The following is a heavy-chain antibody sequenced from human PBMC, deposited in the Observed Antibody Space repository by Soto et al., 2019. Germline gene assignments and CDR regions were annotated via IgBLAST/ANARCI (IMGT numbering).Heavy chain of an antibody. CDR1: GFTFSSYG. CDR2: IWYDGSNK. D-gene: IGHD1-20*01. J-gene: IGHJ6*02. V-gene: IGHV3-33*01. Sequence: QVQLVESGGGVVQPGRSLRLSCAASGFTFSSYGMHWVRQAPGKGLEWVAVIWYDGSNKYYADSVKGRFTISRDNSKNTLYLHMNSLRAEDTAVYYCARAHGWTRYYYYYGMDVWGQGTTVTVSS. CDR3: ARAHGWTRYYYYYGMDV.